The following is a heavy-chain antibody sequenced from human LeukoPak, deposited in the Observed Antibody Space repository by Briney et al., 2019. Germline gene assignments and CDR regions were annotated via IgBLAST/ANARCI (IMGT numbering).Heavy chain of an antibody. D-gene: IGHD6-19*01. CDR3: ARVSDLIAVAGLNAFDI. Sequence: ASVKVSCKASGYTFTKYGISWVRQAPGQGLEWMGWISAYNGNTNYAQKIQGRVTITTDTSTSTAYMELRSLRSDDTAVYFCARVSDLIAVAGLNAFDIWGQGTMVTVSS. CDR1: GYTFTKYG. V-gene: IGHV1-18*01. J-gene: IGHJ3*02. CDR2: ISAYNGNT.